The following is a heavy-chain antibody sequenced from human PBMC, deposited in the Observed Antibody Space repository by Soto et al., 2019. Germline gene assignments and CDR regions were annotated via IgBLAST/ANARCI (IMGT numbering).Heavy chain of an antibody. Sequence: NPSETLSLTCAVYGGSFSGYYWSWIRQPPGKGLEWIGEINHSGSTNYDPSLKSRVTISVDTSKNQFSLKLSSVTAADTAVYYCARAYSSGWYHPYAFDIWGQGTIVTVSS. D-gene: IGHD6-19*01. CDR3: ARAYSSGWYHPYAFDI. J-gene: IGHJ3*02. CDR2: INHSGST. V-gene: IGHV4-34*01. CDR1: GGSFSGYY.